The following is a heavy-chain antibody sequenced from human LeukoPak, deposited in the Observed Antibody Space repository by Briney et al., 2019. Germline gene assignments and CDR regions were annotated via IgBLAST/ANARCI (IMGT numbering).Heavy chain of an antibody. Sequence: PGGSLRLSCAASGFAFSSYAMSWVRQAPGKGLEWVSAVRGNGAGTFYTDSVKGRFTISRDNSRHTLYLQMDSLRAEDTAVYYCAKVWADYDFWSAYYWYFDLWGRGTLVTVSS. CDR3: AKVWADYDFWSAYYWYFDL. J-gene: IGHJ2*01. CDR1: GFAFSSYA. D-gene: IGHD3-3*01. V-gene: IGHV3-23*01. CDR2: VRGNGAGT.